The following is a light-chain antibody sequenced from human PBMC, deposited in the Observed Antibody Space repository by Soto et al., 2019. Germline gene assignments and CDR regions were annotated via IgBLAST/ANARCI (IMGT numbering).Light chain of an antibody. Sequence: EIVMTQSPATLSVSPGERATLSCRASQSVSSKLVWYQQKPGQAPRLLIYGASTRATGIPARFSGSGSGTEFTLTISSLQSEYFAVYYCQQDNNWPPYTFGQGTKLEIK. V-gene: IGKV3-15*01. CDR2: GAS. CDR3: QQDNNWPPYT. CDR1: QSVSSK. J-gene: IGKJ2*01.